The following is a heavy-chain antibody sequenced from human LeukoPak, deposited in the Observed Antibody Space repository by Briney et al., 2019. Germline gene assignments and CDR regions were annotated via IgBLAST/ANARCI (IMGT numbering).Heavy chain of an antibody. CDR1: GFTFSSYA. CDR3: AKCLGDPRFDY. Sequence: GGSLRLSCAASGFTFSSYAMSWVRQAPGKGLEWVSAISGSGDSTYYADSVKGRFTISRDNSKNTLYPQMNSLRAEDTAVYYCAKCLGDPRFDYWGQGTLVTVSS. V-gene: IGHV3-23*01. J-gene: IGHJ4*02. CDR2: ISGSGDST. D-gene: IGHD3-16*01.